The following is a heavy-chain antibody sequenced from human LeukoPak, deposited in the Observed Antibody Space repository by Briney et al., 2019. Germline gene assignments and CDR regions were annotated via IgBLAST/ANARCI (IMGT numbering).Heavy chain of an antibody. D-gene: IGHD2-15*01. Sequence: GGSLSLSCAASGFTFSSYSMNWVRQAPGKGLEWVSSITSSSTYIYYADSVKGRFTISRDNAKNSLYLQMNRLRAEDTAVYYCARDPDFCSGGSCLDYAMDVWGPRDHGHRLL. CDR3: ARDPDFCSGGSCLDYAMDV. CDR1: GFTFSSYS. J-gene: IGHJ6*01. V-gene: IGHV3-21*01. CDR2: ITSSSTYI.